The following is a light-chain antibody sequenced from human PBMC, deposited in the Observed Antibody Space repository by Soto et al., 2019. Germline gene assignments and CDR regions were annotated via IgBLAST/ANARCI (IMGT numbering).Light chain of an antibody. V-gene: IGKV3-15*01. CDR2: DAS. J-gene: IGKJ4*01. Sequence: EIVMTQSPVTLSVSPGEGVTLSCRASQSVYSNLAWYQQKPGQAPRLLIYDASARAPDIPARFSGSGSGTDXXXXXXXXQSEDFXXYYCQQYTNWPLTFGGGTRVEIK. CDR3: QQYTNWPLT. CDR1: QSVYSN.